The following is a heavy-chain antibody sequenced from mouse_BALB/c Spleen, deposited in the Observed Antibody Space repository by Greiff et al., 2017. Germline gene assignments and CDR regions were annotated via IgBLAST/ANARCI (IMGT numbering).Heavy chain of an antibody. D-gene: IGHD2-2*01. CDR2: ISDGGSYT. Sequence: EVKVVESGGGLVKPGGSLKLSCAASGFTFSDYYMYWVRQTPEKRLEWVATISDGGSYTYYPDSVKGRFTISRDNAKNNLYLQMSSLKSEDTAMYYCAREGGYDGAWFAYWGQGTLVTVSA. V-gene: IGHV5-4*02. CDR3: AREGGYDGAWFAY. J-gene: IGHJ3*01. CDR1: GFTFSDYY.